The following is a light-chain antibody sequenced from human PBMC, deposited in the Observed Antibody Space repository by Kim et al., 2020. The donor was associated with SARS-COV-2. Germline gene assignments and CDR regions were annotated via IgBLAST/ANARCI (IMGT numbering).Light chain of an antibody. CDR1: QSVSSN. CDR3: QQYNNWPPVT. Sequence: STGERATLSCRASQSVSSNLAWYQQKPGQAPRLLIYGASTRATGIPARFSGSGSGTEFTLTISSLQSEDFAVYYCQQYNNWPPVTFGQETKVDIK. V-gene: IGKV3-15*01. CDR2: GAS. J-gene: IGKJ1*01.